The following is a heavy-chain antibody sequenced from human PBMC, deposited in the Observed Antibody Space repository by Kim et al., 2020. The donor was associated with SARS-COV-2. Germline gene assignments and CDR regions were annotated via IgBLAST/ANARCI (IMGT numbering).Heavy chain of an antibody. CDR3: ASDTAMVDFDY. CDR1: GFTFSSYA. V-gene: IGHV3-30*04. J-gene: IGHJ4*02. Sequence: GGSLRLSCAASGFTFSSYAMHWVRQAPGKGLEWVAVISYDGSKKYYADSVKGRFTISRDNSKNTLYLQMNSLRAEDTAVYYCASDTAMVDFDYWGQGTLVTVSS. CDR2: ISYDGSKK. D-gene: IGHD5-18*01.